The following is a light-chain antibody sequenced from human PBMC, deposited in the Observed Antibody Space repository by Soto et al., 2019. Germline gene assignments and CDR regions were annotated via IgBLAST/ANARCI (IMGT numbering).Light chain of an antibody. V-gene: IGKV1-5*01. J-gene: IGKJ1*01. CDR1: QSISSW. Sequence: DIQMTQSPSTLSASVGDRVTITCRASQSISSWLAWYQQKPGKAPKLLIYDASILESGVPSRFSGSGSGTEFTLTISSLQPDDFATYYYQQYNSYRTFGHANKVEIK. CDR3: QQYNSYRT. CDR2: DAS.